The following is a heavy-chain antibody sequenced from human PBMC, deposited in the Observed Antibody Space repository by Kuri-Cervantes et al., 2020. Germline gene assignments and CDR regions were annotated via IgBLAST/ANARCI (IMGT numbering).Heavy chain of an antibody. CDR3: ARDLAGVGAVDGDY. D-gene: IGHD3-3*01. Sequence: AGSLRLSCVASGVTFSDYGMHWVRQAPGKGLEWVAVISYDGSNKYYADSVKGRFTISRANSKNTLYLQMNGPRAEDTAVYYCARDLAGVGAVDGDYWGQGTLVTVSS. CDR2: ISYDGSNK. J-gene: IGHJ4*02. V-gene: IGHV3-30*06. CDR1: GVTFSDYG.